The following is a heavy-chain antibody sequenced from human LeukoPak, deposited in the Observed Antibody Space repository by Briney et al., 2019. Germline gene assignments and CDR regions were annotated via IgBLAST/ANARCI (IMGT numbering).Heavy chain of an antibody. CDR2: ISGSDDGT. Sequence: GGSLRLSCAASGFTFSSCGMTWVRQAPGKGLEWVSSISGSDDGTYYADSVKGRFTISRDNSKNTLYLQMNSLRAEDTAVYYCAKRGPIYSCSPGNYFDYWGQGTLVTVST. CDR3: AKRGPIYSCSPGNYFDY. V-gene: IGHV3-23*01. D-gene: IGHD6-6*01. J-gene: IGHJ4*02. CDR1: GFTFSSCG.